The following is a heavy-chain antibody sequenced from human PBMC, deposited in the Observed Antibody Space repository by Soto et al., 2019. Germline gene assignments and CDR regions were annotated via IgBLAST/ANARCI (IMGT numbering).Heavy chain of an antibody. Sequence: SETLSLTCTVSGGSISSAAYYWSWIRQHPGKGLEWIGYISHSGSTYYNPSLKSRVIISVDTSKNQFSLSLTSVTAAHTAVYYCAREYTYGSSFFDCWGQGALVTVS. J-gene: IGHJ4*02. CDR1: GGSISSAAYY. CDR3: AREYTYGSSFFDC. V-gene: IGHV4-31*03. D-gene: IGHD2-2*02. CDR2: ISHSGST.